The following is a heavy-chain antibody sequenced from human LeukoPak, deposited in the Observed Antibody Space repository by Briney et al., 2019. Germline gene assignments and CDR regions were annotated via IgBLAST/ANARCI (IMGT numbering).Heavy chain of an antibody. CDR2: ISGSGGST. V-gene: IGHV3-23*01. D-gene: IGHD5-12*01. CDR1: GFTFSSYG. CDR3: AKDGSERGHDLVDY. J-gene: IGHJ4*02. Sequence: GGSLRLSCAASGFTFSSYGMSWVRQAPGKGLEWVSAISGSGGSTYYADSVKGRFTISRDNSKNTLYLQMNSLRGEDTALYYCAKDGSERGHDLVDYWGQGTLVTVSS.